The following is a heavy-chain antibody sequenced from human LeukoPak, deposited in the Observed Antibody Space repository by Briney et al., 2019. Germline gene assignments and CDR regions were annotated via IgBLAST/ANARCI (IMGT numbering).Heavy chain of an antibody. D-gene: IGHD2-8*01. V-gene: IGHV1-3*01. CDR3: ARVAYVMDV. CDR2: ISAGNI. CDR1: GYTFSDYP. Sequence: ASVKVSCKASGYTFSDYPIHWLRQAPGQRFEWMGWISAGNIKYSQNFQDRINITRDTSASTVNMELSSLTSADTAVCYCARVAYVMDVWGQGTTVVVSS. J-gene: IGHJ6*02.